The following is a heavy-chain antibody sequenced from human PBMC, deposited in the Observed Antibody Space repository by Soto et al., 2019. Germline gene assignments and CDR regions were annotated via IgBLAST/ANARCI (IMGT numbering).Heavy chain of an antibody. CDR2: IIPVFQTA. CDR1: GGLFSSYP. J-gene: IGHJ4*02. D-gene: IGHD3-22*01. Sequence: QEQLVQSGAEVKKPGSSVKVSCKASGGLFSSYPISWVRQVPGQGLEWMGGIIPVFQTAYYTQSFQGRVTITAYESTNTACMELRSLRSEDTAIYYCASGGSGYTWFNEFGGQGTLVTVSS. CDR3: ASGGSGYTWFNEF. V-gene: IGHV1-69*01.